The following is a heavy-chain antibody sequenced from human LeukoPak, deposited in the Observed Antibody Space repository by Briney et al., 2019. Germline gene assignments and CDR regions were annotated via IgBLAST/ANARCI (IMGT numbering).Heavy chain of an antibody. D-gene: IGHD5-12*01. V-gene: IGHV4-30-2*01. CDR1: GGSINSGGYS. CDR2: IYHSGST. Sequence: IPSQTLSLTCAVSGGSINSGGYSWTWIRQPPGKGLKWIGYIYHSGSTYYNPSLKSRVTISVDTSKNQFSLKLSSVTAADTAVYYCARHGRGGYDFNSGYFDYWGQGTLVTVSS. J-gene: IGHJ4*02. CDR3: ARHGRGGYDFNSGYFDY.